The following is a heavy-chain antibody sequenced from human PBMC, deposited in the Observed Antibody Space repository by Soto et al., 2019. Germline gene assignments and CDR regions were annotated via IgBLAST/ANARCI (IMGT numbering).Heavy chain of an antibody. D-gene: IGHD3-16*01. CDR1: GGSFSGYY. CDR3: ARGLRQHHNPRGKPHDY. Sequence: QVQLQQWGAGLLKPSETLSLTCAVYGGSFSGYYWSWIRQPPGKGLEWIGGINHSGSTNYNPSLKSRVTISVDTSKNQFSLKLSSVTAADTAVYYCARGLRQHHNPRGKPHDYWGQGTLVTVSS. J-gene: IGHJ4*02. CDR2: INHSGST. V-gene: IGHV4-34*01.